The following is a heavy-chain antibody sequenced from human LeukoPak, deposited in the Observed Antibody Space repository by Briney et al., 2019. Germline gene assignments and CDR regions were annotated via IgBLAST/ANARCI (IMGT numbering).Heavy chain of an antibody. CDR2: IKQDGSEK. CDR1: GFTFNNYW. D-gene: IGHD4-11*01. J-gene: IGHJ6*03. Sequence: GGSLRLSCAASGFTFNNYWMNWVRQAPGKGVEGVANIKQDGSEKYYVDSVKGRFTISRDNARNSLYLKMNSLRAEDTAVYYCARDRVTTSSWPRVEYYSMDVWGKGPTVTISS. CDR3: ARDRVTTSSWPRVEYYSMDV. V-gene: IGHV3-7*01.